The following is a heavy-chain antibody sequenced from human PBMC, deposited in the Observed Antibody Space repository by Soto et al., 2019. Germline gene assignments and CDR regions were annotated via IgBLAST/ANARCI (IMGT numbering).Heavy chain of an antibody. J-gene: IGHJ6*02. D-gene: IGHD5-18*01. V-gene: IGHV5-51*01. CDR1: GYSFTSYW. CDR2: IYPGDSDT. CDR3: ARVDTAMEVTYYYGMHV. Sequence: PGESLKISCKGSGYSFTSYWIGWVRQMPGKGLEWMGIIYPGDSDTRYSPSFQGQVTISADKSISTAYLQWSSLKASDTAMYYCARVDTAMEVTYYYGMHVWGQATTVTVPS.